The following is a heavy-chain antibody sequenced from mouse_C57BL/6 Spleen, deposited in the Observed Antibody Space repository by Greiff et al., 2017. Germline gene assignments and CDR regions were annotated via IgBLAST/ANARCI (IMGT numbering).Heavy chain of an antibody. J-gene: IGHJ2*01. Sequence: QVQLQQPGAELVMPGASVKLSCKASGYTFTSYWMHWVKQRPGQGLEWIGEIDPSDSYTNYNQKFKGKSTLTVDKSSSTAYMQLSSLTSEDSEVYYCARRGDYDAVYFDYWGQGTTLTVSS. V-gene: IGHV1-69*01. CDR2: IDPSDSYT. D-gene: IGHD2-4*01. CDR3: ARRGDYDAVYFDY. CDR1: GYTFTSYW.